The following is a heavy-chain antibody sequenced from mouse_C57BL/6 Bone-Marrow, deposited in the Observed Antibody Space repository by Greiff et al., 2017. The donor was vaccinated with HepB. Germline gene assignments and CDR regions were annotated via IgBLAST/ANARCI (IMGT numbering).Heavy chain of an antibody. CDR2: IWIGGST. J-gene: IGHJ4*01. D-gene: IGHD1-1*01. CDR3: AKKIYEDYYAMDY. CDR1: GFSLTSYG. Sequence: VQGVESGPGLVQPSQSLSITCTVSGFSLTSYGVHWVRQSPGKGLEWLGVIWIGGSTDYNAAFMSRLSITKDNSKSQVFFKMNSLQADDTAIYYCAKKIYEDYYAMDYWGQGTSVTVSS. V-gene: IGHV2-5*01.